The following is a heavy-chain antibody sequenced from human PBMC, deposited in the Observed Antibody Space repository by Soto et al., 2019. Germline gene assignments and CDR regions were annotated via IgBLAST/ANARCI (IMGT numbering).Heavy chain of an antibody. CDR1: GYTFTSYA. V-gene: IGHV1-3*01. CDR3: ARVSSWYGYYFDY. D-gene: IGHD6-13*01. Sequence: ASVKVSCKASGYTFTSYAMHWVRQAPGQRLEWMGWINAGNGNTKYSQKFQGRVTITRDTSASTAYMELSSLRSEDTAVYYCARVSSWYGYYFDYWGQGTLVTVS. CDR2: INAGNGNT. J-gene: IGHJ4*02.